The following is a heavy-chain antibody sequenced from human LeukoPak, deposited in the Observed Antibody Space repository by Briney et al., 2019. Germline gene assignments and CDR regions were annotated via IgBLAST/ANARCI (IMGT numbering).Heavy chain of an antibody. D-gene: IGHD3-22*01. CDR2: IYYSGTT. CDR1: GGSISNYY. CDR3: ARTVERYYYDSSGLYYFDY. J-gene: IGHJ4*02. Sequence: SETLSLTCTVSGGSISNYYWSWIRQPPGKGLEWIGYIYYSGTTNYNPSLKSRVTISVDTSKNQFSLKLSSVTAADTAVYYCARTVERYYYDSSGLYYFDYWGQGTLVTVSS. V-gene: IGHV4-59*12.